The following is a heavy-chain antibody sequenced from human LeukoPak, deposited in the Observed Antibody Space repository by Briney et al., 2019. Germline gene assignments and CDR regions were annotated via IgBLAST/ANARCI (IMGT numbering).Heavy chain of an antibody. V-gene: IGHV4-39*07. D-gene: IGHD2-15*01. Sequence: SETLSLTCTVSGGPVRSDNHYWGWVRQPPGKGLEWIGEINHSESTNYNPSLKSRVTISVDTSKNQFSLKLSSVTAADTAVYYCARLPQGYCSGGSCDYWGQGTLVTVSS. CDR2: INHSEST. CDR3: ARLPQGYCSGGSCDY. CDR1: GGPVRSDNHY. J-gene: IGHJ4*02.